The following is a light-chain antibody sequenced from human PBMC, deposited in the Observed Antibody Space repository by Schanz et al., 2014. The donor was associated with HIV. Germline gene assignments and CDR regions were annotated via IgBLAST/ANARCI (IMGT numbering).Light chain of an antibody. CDR1: SSDVGGYNF. J-gene: IGLJ2*01. Sequence: QSALTQPPSASGSPGQSVTISCTGTSSDVGGYNFVSWFQQHPGKAPKLMIYEVTKRPSGVPARFSGSKSGNTASLTVSAVQPEDEADYYCISYTSDTVLFGGGTKLTV. V-gene: IGLV2-8*01. CDR2: EVT. CDR3: ISYTSDTVL.